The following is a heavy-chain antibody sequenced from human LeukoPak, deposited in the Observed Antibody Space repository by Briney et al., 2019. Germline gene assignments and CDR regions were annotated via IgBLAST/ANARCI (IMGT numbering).Heavy chain of an antibody. CDR1: GGAFSGYY. Sequence: KPSETLSLTCAVYGGAFSGYYWRWIRQPPGKGLEWIGEINHSGSTNYDPSIKSRVTMSVDMSKSQFSLNLSSVTAADTAVYYYAREACSGGSCYPDYWGQGTLVTVSS. J-gene: IGHJ4*02. D-gene: IGHD2-15*01. CDR3: AREACSGGSCYPDY. CDR2: INHSGST. V-gene: IGHV4-34*01.